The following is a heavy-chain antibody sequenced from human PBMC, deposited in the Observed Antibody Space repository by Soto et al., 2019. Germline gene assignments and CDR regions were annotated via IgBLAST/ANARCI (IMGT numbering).Heavy chain of an antibody. V-gene: IGHV4-30-4*01. Sequence: PSETLALTCTVSGDSISNGDYYWSWIRQPPGGGLEWIGYIDSSGSTYYNPSLKSRLTMSVDMSKNQFSLRLTSVTAADTAVYYCASRYLYWGQGLLVTVSS. CDR2: IDSSGST. CDR1: GDSISNGDYY. J-gene: IGHJ4*02. CDR3: ASRYLY. D-gene: IGHD3-16*02.